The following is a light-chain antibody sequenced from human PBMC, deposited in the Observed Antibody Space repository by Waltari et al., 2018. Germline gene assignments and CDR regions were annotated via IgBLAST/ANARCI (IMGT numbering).Light chain of an antibody. Sequence: QSVLTQSPSASGTPGQRVTISRSGSSSNIGSNFVYWYQQLPGTAPKLLIYRNNQRPSGVPDRFSGSKSGTSASLAISGLRSEDEADYYCAAWDDSLSGPVVFGGGTKLTVL. CDR1: SSNIGSNF. CDR2: RNN. V-gene: IGLV1-47*01. J-gene: IGLJ2*01. CDR3: AAWDDSLSGPVV.